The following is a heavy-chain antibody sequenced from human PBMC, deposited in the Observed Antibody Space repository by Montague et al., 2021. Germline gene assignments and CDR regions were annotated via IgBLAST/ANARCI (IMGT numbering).Heavy chain of an antibody. J-gene: IGHJ3*01. CDR1: GFAFNMYW. V-gene: IGHV3-74*01. CDR2: IHGDGGAT. Sequence: LSLSLSASGFAFNMYWMHWVRQAPGKGLVWVSRIHGDGGATYSADFVRGRFTISRDNAKNTLYLQMNSLEAEDTAIYYCVRSCSVTNCYTGDAFDVWGHGTMAPGSS. CDR3: VRSCSVTNCYTGDAFDV. D-gene: IGHD3-16*02.